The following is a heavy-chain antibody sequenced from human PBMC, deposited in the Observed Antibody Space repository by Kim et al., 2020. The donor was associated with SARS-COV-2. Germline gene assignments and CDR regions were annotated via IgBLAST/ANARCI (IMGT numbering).Heavy chain of an antibody. Sequence: YTPSLKSRVTISVDTSKNQFSLKLSSVTAEDTAVYYCARDATVIQNAFDIWGQGTMVTVSS. CDR3: ARDATVIQNAFDI. V-gene: IGHV4-39*07. J-gene: IGHJ3*02. D-gene: IGHD4-17*01.